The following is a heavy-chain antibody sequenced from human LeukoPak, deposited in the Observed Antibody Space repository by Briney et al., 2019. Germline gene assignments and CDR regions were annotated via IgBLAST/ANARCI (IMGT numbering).Heavy chain of an antibody. CDR3: ARLITSYGMDV. Sequence: GESLKISCKGSGYSFTSYWIGWVRQMPGKGLEWMGIIYPGDSDTRYSPSFQGQVTISADKSISTAYLRWSSLEASDTAMYYCARLITSYGMDVWGQGTTVTVSS. CDR1: GYSFTSYW. V-gene: IGHV5-51*01. D-gene: IGHD1-20*01. CDR2: IYPGDSDT. J-gene: IGHJ6*02.